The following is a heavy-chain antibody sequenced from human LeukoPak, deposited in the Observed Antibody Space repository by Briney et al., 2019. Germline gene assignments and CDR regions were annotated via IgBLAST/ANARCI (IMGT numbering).Heavy chain of an antibody. Sequence: QLGGSLRLSCAASGFSFRSFEMSWVRRAPGKGLECIAYISSASGTIYHADSVKGRFTISRDNANNSLYLQMNSLRAEDTAIYYCARSTELSDPYFYYGMDVWGQGTTVTVSS. V-gene: IGHV3-48*03. CDR2: ISSASGTI. CDR1: GFSFRSFE. CDR3: ARSTELSDPYFYYGMDV. J-gene: IGHJ6*02. D-gene: IGHD1-26*01.